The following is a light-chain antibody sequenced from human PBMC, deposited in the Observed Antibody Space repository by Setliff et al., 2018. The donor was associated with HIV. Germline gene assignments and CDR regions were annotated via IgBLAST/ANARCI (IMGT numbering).Light chain of an antibody. J-gene: IGLJ1*01. CDR2: EVT. CDR3: CSYGSSDAFV. V-gene: IGLV2-23*02. Sequence: QSVLTQPASVSGSPGQSITISCTGTSSDVGSYNLVSWYQQRPGKAPKLIMYEVTKWPSGISDRFSGPKSGNTASLTISGLQADDEADYYCCSYGSSDAFVFGTGTKV. CDR1: SSDVGSYNL.